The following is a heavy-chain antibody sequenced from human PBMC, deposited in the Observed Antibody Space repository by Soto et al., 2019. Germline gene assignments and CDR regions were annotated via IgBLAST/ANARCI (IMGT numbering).Heavy chain of an antibody. V-gene: IGHV3-30*18. CDR3: AQGTSSYDFWSARGFR. D-gene: IGHD3-3*01. Sequence: PGGSLRLSCAASGFIFNSYGMHWVRQAPGKGLEWVAVISYDGSDKYYVDSVKGRFTISRDNSENTLYLQMNSLTAEDTAVYYCAQGTSSYDFWSARGFRWGQGTRVTVS. CDR1: GFIFNSYG. J-gene: IGHJ4*02. CDR2: ISYDGSDK.